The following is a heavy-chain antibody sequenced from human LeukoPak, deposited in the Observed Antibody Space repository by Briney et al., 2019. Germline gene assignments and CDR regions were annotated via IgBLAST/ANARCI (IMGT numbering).Heavy chain of an antibody. CDR3: ARGGYRIQLWLVTNNWFDP. J-gene: IGHJ5*02. V-gene: IGHV4-39*07. D-gene: IGHD5-18*01. Sequence: SETLSLTCTVSGGSISSNSYYWGWIRQPPGKGLKWIGSIYYSGSTYYNPSLKSRVTISVDTSKNQFSLKLSSVTAADTAVYYCARGGYRIQLWLVTNNWFDPWGQGTLVTVSS. CDR1: GGSISSNSYY. CDR2: IYYSGST.